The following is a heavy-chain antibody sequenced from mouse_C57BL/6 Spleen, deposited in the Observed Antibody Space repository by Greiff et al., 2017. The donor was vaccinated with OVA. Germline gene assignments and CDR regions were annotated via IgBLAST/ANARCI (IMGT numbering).Heavy chain of an antibody. CDR3: AREYDYFEY. J-gene: IGHJ2*01. Sequence: EVKLMESGPGLVKPSQSLSLTCSVTGYSITSGYYWNWIRQFPGNKLEWMGYISYDGSTNYNPSLKNRISITRDTSQNQCFLKLNSVTTEDTATYYCAREYDYFEYWGQGTTLTVAT. D-gene: IGHD2-3*01. CDR2: ISYDGST. V-gene: IGHV3-6*01. CDR1: GYSITSGYY.